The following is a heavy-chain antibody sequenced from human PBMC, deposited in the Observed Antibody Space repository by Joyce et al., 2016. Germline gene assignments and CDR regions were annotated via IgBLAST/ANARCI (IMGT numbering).Heavy chain of an antibody. CDR3: VRGGELELPFDY. V-gene: IGHV4-30-4*01. J-gene: IGHJ4*02. CDR2: IFHTGST. D-gene: IGHD1-1*01. CDR1: GVSISSSDYD. Sequence: VQLEQSGPGLLKPSQTLSLTCTVSGVSISSSDYDWSWVRQPPGQGLEWIGYIFHTGSTRYNPSLKSRPFISSDTANNQFSLRLTSVTAADTAVYYCVRGGELELPFDYWGPGTLVTVSS.